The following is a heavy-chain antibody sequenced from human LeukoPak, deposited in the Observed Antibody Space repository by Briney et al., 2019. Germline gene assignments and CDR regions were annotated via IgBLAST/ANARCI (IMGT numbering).Heavy chain of an antibody. CDR3: ARDYASSKRGFYFYMDV. CDR2: TYYTSRWYN. J-gene: IGHJ6*03. CDR1: GDSVSSNNAA. Sequence: SQTLSLTCAISGDSVSSNNAAWNWMRQSPSRGLEWLGRTYYTSRWYNDYAVSVKSRVIISPDTSKNQFSLQVNSVTPEDTALYFCARDYASSKRGFYFYMDVWGKGTTVTVSS. D-gene: IGHD3-10*01. V-gene: IGHV6-1*01.